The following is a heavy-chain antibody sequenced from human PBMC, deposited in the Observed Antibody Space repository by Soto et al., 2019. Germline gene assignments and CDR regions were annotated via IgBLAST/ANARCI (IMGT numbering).Heavy chain of an antibody. Sequence: ASVKVSCKASGFTFTSSAVQWVRQARGQRLEWIGWIVVGSGNTNYAQKFQERVTITRDMSTSTAYMELSSLRSEDTAVYYCAVRSSSVDYYYYYGMDVWGQGTTVTVSS. J-gene: IGHJ6*02. V-gene: IGHV1-58*01. CDR1: GFTFTSSA. CDR2: IVVGSGNT. CDR3: AVRSSSVDYYYYYGMDV. D-gene: IGHD6-6*01.